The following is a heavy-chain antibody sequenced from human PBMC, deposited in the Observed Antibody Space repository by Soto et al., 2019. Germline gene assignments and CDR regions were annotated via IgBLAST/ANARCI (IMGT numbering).Heavy chain of an antibody. D-gene: IGHD1-1*01. CDR3: ARRAETNGWNGFGADKYYFDF. CDR2: MNPNTGNS. Sequence: ASLKVSCKASGYTFTSYDIYWVRQATGQGLEWMGWMNPNTGNSGYAQKFQGRVTMTSDTSISTAHMELSSLRFEDTAVYYCARRAETNGWNGFGADKYYFDFWGQGTLVTVS. V-gene: IGHV1-8*01. CDR1: GYTFTSYD. J-gene: IGHJ4*02.